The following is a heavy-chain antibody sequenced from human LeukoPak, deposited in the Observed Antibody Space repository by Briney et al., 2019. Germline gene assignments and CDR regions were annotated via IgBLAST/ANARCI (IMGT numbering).Heavy chain of an antibody. J-gene: IGHJ6*02. CDR3: ARDRTNMRYCSSTSCYGYYYYGMDV. Sequence: GGSLRLSCAASGFXFSSYAIHWVRQAPGKGLEWVAVISYDGSNKYYADSVKGRFTISRDNSKNTMYLQMNSLRAEDTAVYYCARDRTNMRYCSSTSCYGYYYYGMDVWGQGTTVTVSS. CDR1: GFXFSSYA. D-gene: IGHD2-2*01. CDR2: ISYDGSNK. V-gene: IGHV3-30-3*01.